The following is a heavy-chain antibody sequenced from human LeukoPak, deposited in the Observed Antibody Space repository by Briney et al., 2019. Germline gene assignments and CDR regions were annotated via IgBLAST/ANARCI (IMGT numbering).Heavy chain of an antibody. D-gene: IGHD3-22*01. CDR1: GFTFRSYA. Sequence: PGGSLRLSCAASGFTFRSYALSWVRQAPGKGLEWVSSISGSGTSTYYADSVKGRFTISRDNSKNTLYLQMNSLRAEDTAVYYCLTKSSGYYYLRGSYWGQGTLVTVSS. CDR2: ISGSGTST. J-gene: IGHJ4*02. V-gene: IGHV3-23*01. CDR3: LTKSSGYYYLRGSY.